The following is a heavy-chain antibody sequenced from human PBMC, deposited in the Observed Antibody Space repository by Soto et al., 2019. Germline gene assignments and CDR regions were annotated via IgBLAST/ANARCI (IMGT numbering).Heavy chain of an antibody. CDR1: GFTFSSYA. J-gene: IGHJ3*02. V-gene: IGHV3-23*01. D-gene: IGHD7-27*01. CDR3: AKGRRAGANWDAFDI. Sequence: GGSLRLSCAASGFTFSSYAMSWVRQAQGKGLEWVSAISGSVSSTYYADSVKGLFTISRDNTKNTLYLQMNSVRAEDAAVYDCAKGRRAGANWDAFDIWGQGTMVTVSS. CDR2: ISGSVSST.